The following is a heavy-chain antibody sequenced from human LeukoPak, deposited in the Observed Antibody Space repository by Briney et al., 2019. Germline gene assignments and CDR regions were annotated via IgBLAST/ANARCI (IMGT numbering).Heavy chain of an antibody. CDR2: ISAYNGNT. D-gene: IGHD6-13*01. V-gene: IGHV1-18*01. J-gene: IGHJ4*02. CDR1: AYTFTIYG. Sequence: GASVTVSCKSSAYTFTIYGISWVRQPPGQGLEWMGWISAYNGNTNYAHKLQGRVSMTTDTSKSTAYMELRSLRSDDTAVYYCARASLSSSRWYFDYWGQGNLVTVSS. CDR3: ARASLSSSRWYFDY.